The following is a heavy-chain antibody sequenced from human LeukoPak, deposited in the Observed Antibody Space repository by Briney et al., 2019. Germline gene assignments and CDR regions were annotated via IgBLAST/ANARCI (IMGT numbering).Heavy chain of an antibody. J-gene: IGHJ4*02. D-gene: IGHD3-16*02. CDR2: INHSGST. CDR3: ARGSGYDYVWGSYRSPLDY. CDR1: GGSFSGYY. Sequence: SETLSLICAVYGGSFSGYYWSWIRQPPGKGLEWIGEINHSGSTNYNPSLKSRVTISVDTSKNQFSLKLSSVTAADTAVYYCARGSGYDYVWGSYRSPLDYWGQGTLVTVSS. V-gene: IGHV4-34*01.